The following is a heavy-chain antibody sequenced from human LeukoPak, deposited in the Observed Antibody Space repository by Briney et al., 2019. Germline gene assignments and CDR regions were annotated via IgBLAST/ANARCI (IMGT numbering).Heavy chain of an antibody. Sequence: ASVKVSCKASGYTFTSYYMHWVRQAPGQGLEWMGIITPSGGSTSYAQKFQGRVTMTRDTSTSTVCMELSSLRSEDTAVYYCARDRIPGIAAAAISPGYWGQGTLVTVSS. CDR3: ARDRIPGIAAAAISPGY. V-gene: IGHV1-46*01. D-gene: IGHD6-13*01. CDR2: ITPSGGST. CDR1: GYTFTSYY. J-gene: IGHJ4*02.